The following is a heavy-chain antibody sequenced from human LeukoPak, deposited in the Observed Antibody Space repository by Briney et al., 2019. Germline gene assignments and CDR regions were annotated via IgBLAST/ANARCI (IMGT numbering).Heavy chain of an antibody. V-gene: IGHV3-21*01. J-gene: IGHJ4*02. Sequence: GGSLRLSCAASGFTFSSCGFNWVRQAPGKGLEWVSSIGPTGTDRYYADSVRGRFTISRDNAKNSMYLQMDSLRDEDTAVYYCATETIGRHYDYWGQGTLLTFSS. D-gene: IGHD1-14*01. CDR2: IGPTGTDR. CDR3: ATETIGRHYDY. CDR1: GFTFSSCG.